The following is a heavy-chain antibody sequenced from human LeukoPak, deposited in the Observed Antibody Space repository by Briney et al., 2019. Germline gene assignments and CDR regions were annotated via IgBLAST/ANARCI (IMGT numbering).Heavy chain of an antibody. CDR1: GFTFSSYG. Sequence: GGSLRLSCAASGFTFSSYGMHWVRQAPGKGLEWVAVIWYDGSNKYYADSVKGRFTISRDNSKNTLYLQMNSLRAEDTAVYYCARDQGEWELRYYFDYWGQGTLVTVSS. J-gene: IGHJ4*02. V-gene: IGHV3-33*01. D-gene: IGHD1-26*01. CDR3: ARDQGEWELRYYFDY. CDR2: IWYDGSNK.